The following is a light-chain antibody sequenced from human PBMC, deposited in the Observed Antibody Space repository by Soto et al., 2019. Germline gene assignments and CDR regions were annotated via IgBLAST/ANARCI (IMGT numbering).Light chain of an antibody. V-gene: IGLV1-44*01. CDR3: ATWDDSLNVVV. Sequence: QSVLTQPPSASGTRGQRVSISCSGSSSNIGSNSVNWFQHLPGTAPKRLIYSNNQRPSGVPDRISGSKSGASASLAISGLQSEDEADYYCATWDDSLNVVVFGGGTKLTVL. J-gene: IGLJ2*01. CDR1: SSNIGSNS. CDR2: SNN.